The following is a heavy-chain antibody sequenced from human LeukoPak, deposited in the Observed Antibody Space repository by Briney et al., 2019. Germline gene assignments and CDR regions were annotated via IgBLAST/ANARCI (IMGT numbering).Heavy chain of an antibody. CDR2: IRYDGSNK. Sequence: GGSLRLSCSASGFTFSNYGIHWVRQAPGKGLEWVAFIRYDGSNKYYADSVKGRFTISRDNSKNTLSLQMNTLRADDTAVYYCARGSNWRDYYDRSGYRYYWGQGTLVTVSS. V-gene: IGHV3-30*02. CDR3: ARGSNWRDYYDRSGYRYY. CDR1: GFTFSNYG. J-gene: IGHJ4*02. D-gene: IGHD3-22*01.